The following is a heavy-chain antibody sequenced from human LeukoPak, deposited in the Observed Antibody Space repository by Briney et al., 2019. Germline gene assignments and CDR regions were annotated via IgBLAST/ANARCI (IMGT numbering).Heavy chain of an antibody. CDR3: ARGDCSSTSCYDVDY. J-gene: IGHJ4*02. CDR1: GYTVTSYW. Sequence: GESLKISCKGSGYTVTSYWIAWVRQMPGKGLEWMGTIYPYDSTTRYSPSFQGQVTISGDKSSSTSYLQWGSLKASDTAMYYCARGDCSSTSCYDVDYWGQGTLVTVSS. CDR2: IYPYDSTT. V-gene: IGHV5-51*01. D-gene: IGHD2-2*01.